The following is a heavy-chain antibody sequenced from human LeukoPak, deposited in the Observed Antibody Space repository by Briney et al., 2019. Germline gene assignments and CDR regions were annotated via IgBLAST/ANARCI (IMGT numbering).Heavy chain of an antibody. CDR2: IDPSDSET. Sequence: GESLKISCKASGYSFTSYWIGWVRQMPGKGLEWMGIIDPSDSETRYTPSFQGQVTISVDKSLTTAYLQWNSLKASDTAMYYCARQGGDFDYWGQGTLVTVSS. J-gene: IGHJ4*02. CDR3: ARQGGDFDY. CDR1: GYSFTSYW. D-gene: IGHD3-16*01. V-gene: IGHV5-51*01.